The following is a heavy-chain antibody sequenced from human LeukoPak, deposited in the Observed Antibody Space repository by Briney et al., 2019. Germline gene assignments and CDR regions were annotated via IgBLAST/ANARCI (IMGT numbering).Heavy chain of an antibody. V-gene: IGHV3-23*01. J-gene: IGHJ3*02. Sequence: GGSLRLSCAASGFTFSSYAMSWVRQAPGKGLEWVSAISGSGGSTYYADSVKGRFTISRDNSKNTLYLQVNSLRAEDTAVYYCASNLGARNAFDIWGQGTMVTVSS. CDR3: ASNLGARNAFDI. D-gene: IGHD1-1*01. CDR1: GFTFSSYA. CDR2: ISGSGGST.